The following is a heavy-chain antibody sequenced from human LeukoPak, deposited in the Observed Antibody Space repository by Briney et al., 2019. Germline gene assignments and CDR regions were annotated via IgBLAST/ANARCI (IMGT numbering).Heavy chain of an antibody. CDR3: ARWGSKGGLDY. CDR1: GFTFSIYW. CDR2: IKPVGSER. Sequence: GGSLRLSCAASGFTFSIYWMGWVRQAPGRGLEWVANIKPVGSERYSVDSVKGRFTISRDNAKDSLYLQMNSLRAEDTAVYYCARWGSKGGLDYWGQGTLAAVSS. V-gene: IGHV3-7*03. D-gene: IGHD3-16*01. J-gene: IGHJ4*02.